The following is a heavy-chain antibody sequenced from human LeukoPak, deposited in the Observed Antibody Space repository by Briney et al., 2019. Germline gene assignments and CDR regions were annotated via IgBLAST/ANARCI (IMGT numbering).Heavy chain of an antibody. CDR1: GFTFSSYW. D-gene: IGHD3-10*01. J-gene: IGHJ4*02. CDR3: ARGPMVRTNLFDY. Sequence: GGSLRLSCAASGFTFSSYWMSWVRQAPGKGLEWVANIKQDGSEKYYVDSVKGRFSISRDNAKNTLYLQMNSLRAEDTAVYYCARGPMVRTNLFDYWGQGTLVTVSS. V-gene: IGHV3-7*01. CDR2: IKQDGSEK.